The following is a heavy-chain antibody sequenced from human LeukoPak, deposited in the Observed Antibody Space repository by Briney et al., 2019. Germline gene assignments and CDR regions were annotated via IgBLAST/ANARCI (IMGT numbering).Heavy chain of an antibody. CDR1: GFTVSSNY. V-gene: IGHV3-53*01. CDR3: ARDYYGSERLDY. Sequence: GGSLRLSCAASGFTVSSNYVSWVRQAPGKGLEWLSVFYSGGNTYHADSVKGRSTISRDNSKNTLHLQMNSLRAEDTAVYYCARDYYGSERLDYWGQGTLVTVSS. CDR2: FYSGGNT. D-gene: IGHD3-10*01. J-gene: IGHJ4*02.